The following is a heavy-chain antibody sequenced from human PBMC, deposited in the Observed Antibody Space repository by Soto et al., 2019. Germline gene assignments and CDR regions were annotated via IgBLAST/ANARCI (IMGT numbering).Heavy chain of an antibody. CDR2: VYFNGNT. CDR3: ASVTFGGVVLAH. CDR1: AASFSKYY. D-gene: IGHD3-16*01. V-gene: IGHV4-59*01. J-gene: IGHJ4*02. Sequence: SETLSLTCTVSAASFSKYYWSWIRQPPGKGLEWIGYVYFNGNTNYNPSLKRRVSISMDTSKNQISLNLSSVTAADTAVYYCASVTFGGVVLAHWGQGTLVTVSS.